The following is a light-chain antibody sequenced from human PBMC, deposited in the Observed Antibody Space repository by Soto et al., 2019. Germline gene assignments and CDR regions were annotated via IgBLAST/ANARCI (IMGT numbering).Light chain of an antibody. CDR2: GAS. CDR1: QSVSSSY. V-gene: IGKV3-20*01. Sequence: EIVLTQSPGTLSLSPGERATLSCRASQSVSSSYLAWYQQKPGQAPRLLIYGASTRSTGIPDRFSCSGSGTDFTLTISRLEPEDFSVNYCQQYGSSPPITFGQGTRLEIK. J-gene: IGKJ5*01. CDR3: QQYGSSPPIT.